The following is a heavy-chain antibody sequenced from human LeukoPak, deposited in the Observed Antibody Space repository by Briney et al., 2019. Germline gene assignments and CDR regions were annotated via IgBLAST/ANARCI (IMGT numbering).Heavy chain of an antibody. J-gene: IGHJ4*02. D-gene: IGHD1-20*01. V-gene: IGHV2-5*02. Sequence: SGPTLVKPTQTLTLTCTFSGFSLSTSGVGVGWIRQPPGKALEWLALIYWDDDKRYSPSLKSRLTITKDTSKNRVVLTTTNMDPVDTATYYCAHGTVQYNWNVGLDYWGQGTLVTVSS. CDR3: AHGTVQYNWNVGLDY. CDR1: GFSLSTSGVG. CDR2: IYWDDDK.